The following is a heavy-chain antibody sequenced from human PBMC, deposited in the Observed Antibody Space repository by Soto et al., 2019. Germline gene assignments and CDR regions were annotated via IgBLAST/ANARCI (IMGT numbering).Heavy chain of an antibody. CDR2: ISYDGTKK. Sequence: PGGSLRLSCAASGFVFRDFGIHWVRQAPGKGLEWVAVISYDGTKKNYADSVKGRFTISRDNSKKMVFLQMNSLRTEDTAVYYCAKEAEYCSSSICSSGWFDPWGQGTPVTVSS. D-gene: IGHD2-15*01. V-gene: IGHV3-30*18. J-gene: IGHJ5*02. CDR1: GFVFRDFG. CDR3: AKEAEYCSSSICSSGWFDP.